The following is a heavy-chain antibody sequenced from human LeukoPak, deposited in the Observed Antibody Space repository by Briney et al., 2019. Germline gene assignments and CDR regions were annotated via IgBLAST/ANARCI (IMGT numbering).Heavy chain of an antibody. J-gene: IGHJ6*03. CDR3: ARDPYSGNYGNYYYYYMDV. V-gene: IGHV3-21*01. Sequence: GGSLRLSCAAPGFTFNNYNVNWVRQAPGKALEWVSSITSSGTYIFYADSVKGRFTISRDNAKNSLYLQMNSLGPDDTAVYYCARDPYSGNYGNYYYYYMDVWGKGTTVTISS. D-gene: IGHD1-26*01. CDR1: GFTFNNYN. CDR2: ITSSGTYI.